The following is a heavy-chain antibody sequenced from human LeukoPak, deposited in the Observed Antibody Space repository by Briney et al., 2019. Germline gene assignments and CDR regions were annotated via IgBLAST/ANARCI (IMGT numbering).Heavy chain of an antibody. V-gene: IGHV4-59*08. CDR1: GGSISDYY. CDR3: ARLTDSGVDY. D-gene: IGHD6-19*01. Sequence: SETLSLTCTVSGGSISDYYWSWIRQPSGKGLEWIAYIYDSGSTNYNPSLKSRVTISVDTSKNQFSLKLSSVTAADTAVYYCARLTDSGVDYWGQGTLVTVSS. CDR2: IYDSGST. J-gene: IGHJ4*02.